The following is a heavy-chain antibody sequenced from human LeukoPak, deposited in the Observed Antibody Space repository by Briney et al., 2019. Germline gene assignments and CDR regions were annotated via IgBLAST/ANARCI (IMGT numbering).Heavy chain of an antibody. Sequence: SETLSLTCTVSGGSIISNNWWSWVRQTPGQGLEWIGEIFHGGSTNYAASLRSRVTISLDKSNNQFSLKLSSVTAADTAIYYCARRRAYDSSGYRRYYFDYWGQGTLVTVSS. CDR1: GGSIISNNW. J-gene: IGHJ4*02. V-gene: IGHV4-4*02. CDR2: IFHGGST. D-gene: IGHD3-22*01. CDR3: ARRRAYDSSGYRRYYFDY.